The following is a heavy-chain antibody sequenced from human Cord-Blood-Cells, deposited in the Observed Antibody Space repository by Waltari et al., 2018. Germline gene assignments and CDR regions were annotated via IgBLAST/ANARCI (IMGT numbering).Heavy chain of an antibody. CDR2: IYYSGST. J-gene: IGHJ3*02. D-gene: IGHD6-13*01. CDR3: ARANSSSWYAFDI. CDR1: GGSISSYY. Sequence: QVQLQESGPGLVKPSETLSLTCTVSGGSISSYYWSWIRQPPGKGLEWIGYIYYSGSTTYCPSLKRRVTISLYTSKSQFSRQLSSVAAANTAVYYCARANSSSWYAFDIWGQGTMVTVSS. V-gene: IGHV4-59*01.